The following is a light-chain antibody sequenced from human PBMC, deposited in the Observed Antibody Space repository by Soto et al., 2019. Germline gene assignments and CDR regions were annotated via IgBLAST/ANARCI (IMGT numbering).Light chain of an antibody. J-gene: IGKJ1*01. CDR1: QSIDRW. CDR2: HAS. Sequence: IHTTQESSTLPASVPNRVTITCRASQSIDRWLAWYQQRPGKAPKILIYHASSLETGVPSRFSGSGSGTEFTLTISSLQPDDFATYYCQHDSRYGTFDQGTKVDI. CDR3: QHDSRYGT. V-gene: IGKV1-5*01.